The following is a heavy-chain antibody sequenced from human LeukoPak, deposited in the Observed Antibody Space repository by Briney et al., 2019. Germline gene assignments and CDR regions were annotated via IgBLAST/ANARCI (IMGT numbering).Heavy chain of an antibody. V-gene: IGHV4-30-4*01. CDR1: GGSISSDNYQ. CDR2: INYSGST. D-gene: IGHD3-22*01. J-gene: IGHJ3*02. Sequence: SQTLSLTCTVSGGSISSDNYQWSWIRQPPGEGLEWIGYINYSGSTNYNPSLKSRVTISVDTSKNQFSLKLSSVTAADTAVYYCARGAYYYDSSGYFPNRAFDIWGQGTMVTVSS. CDR3: ARGAYYYDSSGYFPNRAFDI.